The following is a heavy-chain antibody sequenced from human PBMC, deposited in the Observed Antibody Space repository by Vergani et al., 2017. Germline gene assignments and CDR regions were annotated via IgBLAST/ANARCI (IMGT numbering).Heavy chain of an antibody. CDR3: AREGFYDNIRGTYRPPSYYGMGV. CDR1: GASIRSSNYY. V-gene: IGHV4-39*02. Sequence: QLQLQESGPGLVKPSATLSLTCSVSGASIRSSNYYWGWIRQPPGKGLEWIASIYYSGSTYYNPSLKSRVTISVDTSKNQFSLKLSSVTAADTAVYYCAREGFYDNIRGTYRPPSYYGMGVWGQGTKVTVAS. J-gene: IGHJ6*02. D-gene: IGHD3-16*02. CDR2: IYYSGST.